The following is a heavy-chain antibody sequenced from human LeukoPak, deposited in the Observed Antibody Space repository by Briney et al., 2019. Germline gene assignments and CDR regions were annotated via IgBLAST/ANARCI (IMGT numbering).Heavy chain of an antibody. CDR1: GDSVSSNSAA. CDR3: ARTKQGIFDY. Sequence: SQTLSLTCAISGDSVSSNSAAWIWIRQSPSRGLEWLGMTYYRSKWYHDYAVSVKSRITVTSDTSKNQFSLQLNSVTPEDAAVYYCARTKQGIFDYWGQGTLVTVSS. J-gene: IGHJ4*02. V-gene: IGHV6-1*01. CDR2: TYYRSKWYH.